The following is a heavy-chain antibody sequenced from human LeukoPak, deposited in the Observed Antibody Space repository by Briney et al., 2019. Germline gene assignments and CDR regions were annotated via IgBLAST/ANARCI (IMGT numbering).Heavy chain of an antibody. CDR1: RFTFSSYA. V-gene: IGHV3-30-3*01. J-gene: IGHJ4*02. CDR2: ISYDGSNK. Sequence: QSGGSLRLSCAASRFTFSSYAMSWVRQAPGKGLEWVAVISYDGSNKYYADSVKGRFTISRDNSKNTLYLQMNSLRAEDTAVYYCARAWSLRYFDYWGQGTLVTVSS. CDR3: ARAWSLRYFDY. D-gene: IGHD1-26*01.